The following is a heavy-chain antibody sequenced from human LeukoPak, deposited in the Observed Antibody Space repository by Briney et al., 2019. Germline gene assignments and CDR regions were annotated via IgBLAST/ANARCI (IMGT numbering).Heavy chain of an antibody. Sequence: PSETLSLTCTVSGGSISSYYRSWIRQPPGKGLEWIGYIYYSGSTNYNPSLKSRVTISVDTSKNQFSLKLSSVTAADTAVYYCARGGSYGAFDIWGQGTMVTVSS. V-gene: IGHV4-59*01. CDR2: IYYSGST. CDR1: GGSISSYY. D-gene: IGHD3-16*01. CDR3: ARGGSYGAFDI. J-gene: IGHJ3*02.